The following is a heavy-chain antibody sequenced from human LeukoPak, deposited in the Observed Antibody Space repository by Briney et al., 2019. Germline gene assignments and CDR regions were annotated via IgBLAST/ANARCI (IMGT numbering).Heavy chain of an antibody. J-gene: IGHJ4*02. CDR2: IYSGVGT. Sequence: GGSLRLSCVVSGFTVSSSYMSWVRQAPGKGLEWVSIIYSGVGTYYADSVKGRFTISRDNSKNTLYLQMNSLRAEDTAVYYCARVYGDPSYYFDYWGQGALVTVYS. CDR1: GFTVSSSY. V-gene: IGHV3-53*01. CDR3: ARVYGDPSYYFDY. D-gene: IGHD4-17*01.